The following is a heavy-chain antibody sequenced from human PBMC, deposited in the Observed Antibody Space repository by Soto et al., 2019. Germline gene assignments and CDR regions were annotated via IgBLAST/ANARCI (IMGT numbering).Heavy chain of an antibody. D-gene: IGHD2-15*01. CDR2: IYYSGST. V-gene: IGHV4-39*01. CDR1: GGSISSSSYY. J-gene: IGHJ4*02. CDR3: ARHTPAISISDH. Sequence: PSETLSLTCTVSGGSISSSSYYWGGIRQPPGKGLEWIGSIYYSGSTYYNPSLKSRVTISVDTSKNQFSLKLSSVTAADTAVYYCARHTPAISISDHWGQGTLVTVSS.